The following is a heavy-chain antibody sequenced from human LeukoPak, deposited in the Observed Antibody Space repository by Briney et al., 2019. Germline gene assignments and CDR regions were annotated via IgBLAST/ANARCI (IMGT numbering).Heavy chain of an antibody. CDR3: ARFPGSAEYRHYYYMDG. D-gene: IGHD2-15*01. V-gene: IGHV4-59*07. Sequence: PSDTLSLTCTVSGGSISSYYWSWIREPPGKGLEWFGYIYYSWSTNYNPSLKSRVTVSVDTSKNQFSLTLSSVTAADTAVYYCARFPGSAEYRHYYYMDGWGKGTTVTVSS. CDR2: IYYSWST. J-gene: IGHJ6*03. CDR1: GGSISSYY.